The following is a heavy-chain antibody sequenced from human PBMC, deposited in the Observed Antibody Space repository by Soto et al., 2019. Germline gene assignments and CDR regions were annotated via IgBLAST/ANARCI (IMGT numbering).Heavy chain of an antibody. D-gene: IGHD6-6*01. CDR3: AKDLTRQLAYWLDP. Sequence: ASVKFSCKASGFSFTGYYIHWLRQAPGQGLEWMGWINAHSGGTEYAQKFQGRVTLTRDTSIAIAYLTLTSLTSDDTALYYCAKDLTRQLAYWLDPWGQGTQVTVSS. J-gene: IGHJ5*02. CDR2: INAHSGGT. CDR1: GFSFTGYY. V-gene: IGHV1-2*02.